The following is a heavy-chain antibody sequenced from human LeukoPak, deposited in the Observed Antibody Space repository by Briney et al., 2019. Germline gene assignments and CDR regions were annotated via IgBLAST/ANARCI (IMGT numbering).Heavy chain of an antibody. D-gene: IGHD5-18*01. CDR1: GVSISSSNYY. Sequence: SETLSLTCTVSGVSISSSNYYWGWLRQPPGKGLEWIGTITYGESIYYNPSLKSRLTISEVTSKNQFSVELSSVTAADTAAYDCARHTKSGYKCGFHGFDIWGQGTVVTVSS. V-gene: IGHV4-39*01. J-gene: IGHJ3*02. CDR2: ITYGESI. CDR3: ARHTKSGYKCGFHGFDI.